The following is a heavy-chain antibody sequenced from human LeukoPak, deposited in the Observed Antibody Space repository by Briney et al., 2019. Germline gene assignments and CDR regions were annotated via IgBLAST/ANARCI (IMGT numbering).Heavy chain of an antibody. D-gene: IGHD4-17*01. CDR1: GGTFSSYA. Sequence: SVKVSCKASGGTFSSYAISWVRQAPGQGLEWMGGIIPIFGTANYAQKFQGRVTITTDESTSTAYMELSSLRSEDTAVYYCTSYDYGDYGPDYWGQGTLVTVSS. V-gene: IGHV1-69*05. CDR2: IIPIFGTA. CDR3: TSYDYGDYGPDY. J-gene: IGHJ4*02.